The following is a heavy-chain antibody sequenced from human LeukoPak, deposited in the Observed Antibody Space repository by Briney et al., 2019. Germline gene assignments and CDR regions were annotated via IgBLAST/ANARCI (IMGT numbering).Heavy chain of an antibody. J-gene: IGHJ5*02. Sequence: GGSLRLSCVASGFTFSTYPIFWVRQAPGKGLEWVATVSYDGSMQYHAGSVRDRFTTFRDNSQNTVYLQMTNLRTNDTAIYYCARIVGWLQQIADLWGHGTLVTVSS. CDR2: VSYDGSMQ. CDR3: ARIVGWLQQIADL. V-gene: IGHV3-30*04. D-gene: IGHD2-15*01. CDR1: GFTFSTYP.